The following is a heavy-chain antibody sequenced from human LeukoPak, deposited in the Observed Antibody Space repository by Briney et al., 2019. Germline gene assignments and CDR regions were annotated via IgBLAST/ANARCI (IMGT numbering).Heavy chain of an antibody. J-gene: IGHJ4*02. CDR3: ARVSGGPYDY. CDR2: INPADGSA. CDR1: GYTFTRYY. Sequence: ASVKVSCKASGYTFTRYYIHWVRQAPGQGLEWMGIINPADGSASYQERFRGRVTVTRDTSTSTVYMELSSLRSEDMAMYYCARVSGGPYDYWGQGTLVTVSS. D-gene: IGHD3-10*02. V-gene: IGHV1-46*01.